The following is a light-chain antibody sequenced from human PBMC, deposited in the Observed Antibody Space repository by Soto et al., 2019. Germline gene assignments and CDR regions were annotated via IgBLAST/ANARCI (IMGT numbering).Light chain of an antibody. Sequence: AIRMTQSPSSFSASTGDRVTITCRASQGISSYLAWYQQKPGKAPKLLIYAASTLQSGVPSRFSGSGSGTDFTLTICCLQSEDFATYYCQQYYSYPFTFGPGTKVDIK. J-gene: IGKJ3*01. V-gene: IGKV1-8*01. CDR2: AAS. CDR3: QQYYSYPFT. CDR1: QGISSY.